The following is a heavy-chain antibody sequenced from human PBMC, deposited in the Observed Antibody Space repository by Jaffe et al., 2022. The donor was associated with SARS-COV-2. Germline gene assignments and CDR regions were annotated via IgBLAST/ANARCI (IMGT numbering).Heavy chain of an antibody. Sequence: EVQLLESGGGSVQPGGSLRLSCATSGFMFTSYDMSWVRQAPGKGLEWVSIISDSGDTTNYADSVKGRFTISRDNSRNILYLHMNSLRVEDTAVYYCANLAYCGDGTCNYSFDYWGQGTLVTVSS. J-gene: IGHJ4*02. CDR3: ANLAYCGDGTCNYSFDY. D-gene: IGHD2-21*01. V-gene: IGHV3-23*01. CDR1: GFMFTSYD. CDR2: ISDSGDTT.